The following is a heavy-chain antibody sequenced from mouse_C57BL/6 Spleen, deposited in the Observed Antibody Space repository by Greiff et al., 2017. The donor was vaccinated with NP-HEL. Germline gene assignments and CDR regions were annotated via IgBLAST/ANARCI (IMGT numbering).Heavy chain of an antibody. V-gene: IGHV1-9*01. CDR3: ARARPSAVEGYFDY. CDR1: GYTFTGYW. CDR2: ILPGSGST. Sequence: QVQLKESGAELMKPGASVKLSCKATGYTFTGYWIEWVKQRPGHGLEWIGEILPGSGSTNYNEKFKGKATFTADKSSNPAYMQLSSLNTEDSAIYYCARARPSAVEGYFDYWGQGTTLTVSS. D-gene: IGHD1-1*01. J-gene: IGHJ2*01.